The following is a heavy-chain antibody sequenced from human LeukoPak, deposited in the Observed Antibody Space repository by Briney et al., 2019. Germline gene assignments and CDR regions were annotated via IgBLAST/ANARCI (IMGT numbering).Heavy chain of an antibody. V-gene: IGHV3-48*03. CDR3: ARGHWSGAAFTI. CDR2: ISSSGSTI. Sequence: PGGSLRLSCAASGFTFSSYEMNWVRQAPGKGLEWVSYISSSGSTIYYADSVKGRFTISRDNAKNSLYLQMNSLRAEDTAVYYCARGHWSGAAFTIWGQGTMVTVSS. D-gene: IGHD3-3*01. CDR1: GFTFSSYE. J-gene: IGHJ3*02.